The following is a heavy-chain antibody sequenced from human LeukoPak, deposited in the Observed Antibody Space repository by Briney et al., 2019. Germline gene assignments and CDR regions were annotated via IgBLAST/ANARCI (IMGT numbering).Heavy chain of an antibody. CDR1: GFTFSMYW. Sequence: GGSLRLSCATSGFTFSMYWMSWVRQAPGKGLEWVANIKQDGTVKYYVDSVKGRFTLSRDNALYSVYLQMNSLRAEDTAVYYCARGDGSSSGLYFDSWGRGTLVTVSS. D-gene: IGHD6-6*01. CDR2: IKQDGTVK. V-gene: IGHV3-7*01. CDR3: ARGDGSSSGLYFDS. J-gene: IGHJ4*02.